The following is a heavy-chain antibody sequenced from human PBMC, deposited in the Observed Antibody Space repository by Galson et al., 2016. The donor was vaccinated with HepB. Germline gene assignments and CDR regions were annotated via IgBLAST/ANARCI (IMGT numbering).Heavy chain of an antibody. Sequence: CAISWDSVSSNSAAWNWFRQSTSRGLEWLGRTYYRSKWYNDYRLSLKTRININADTSRNEVSLQLKSVTLEDTAVYYCARARSRGWSDAFDYWGQGTLVTISS. J-gene: IGHJ4*02. V-gene: IGHV6-1*01. CDR3: ARARSRGWSDAFDY. D-gene: IGHD6-19*01. CDR1: WDSVSSNSAA. CDR2: TYYRSKWYN.